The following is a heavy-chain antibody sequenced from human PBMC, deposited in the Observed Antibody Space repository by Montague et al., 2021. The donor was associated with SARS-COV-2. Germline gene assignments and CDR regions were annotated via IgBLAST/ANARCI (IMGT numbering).Heavy chain of an antibody. Sequence: SETLSLTCAVYNGSFSSYYWSWIRQPPGKGLEWIGNITPSGSTXXXPSXXXRVTLSVDTSKSQFSLDLSSVTAADTAVYYCARGPLRLKWLRPFDYWGQGILVTVSS. CDR3: ARGPLRLKWLRPFDY. D-gene: IGHD5-12*01. V-gene: IGHV4-34*01. J-gene: IGHJ4*02. CDR1: NGSFSSYY. CDR2: ITPSGST.